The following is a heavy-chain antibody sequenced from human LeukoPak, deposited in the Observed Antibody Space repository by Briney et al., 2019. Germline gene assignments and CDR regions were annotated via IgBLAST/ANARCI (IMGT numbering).Heavy chain of an antibody. CDR3: VKEWSSAATFYYFDY. V-gene: IGHV3-64D*09. Sequence: PGGSLRLSCSASGFTFSSYAMHWVRQAPGRGLEYVSAISSSGGSTYYADSVKGRFTISRDNSKNTLYLQMSSLRTEDTAVYYCVKEWSSAATFYYFDYWGQGTLVTVSS. CDR2: ISSSGGST. J-gene: IGHJ4*02. D-gene: IGHD1-26*01. CDR1: GFTFSSYA.